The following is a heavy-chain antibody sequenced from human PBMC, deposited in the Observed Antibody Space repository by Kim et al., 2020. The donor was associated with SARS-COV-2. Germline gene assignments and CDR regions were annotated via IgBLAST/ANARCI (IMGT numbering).Heavy chain of an antibody. CDR1: GGSFSGYY. J-gene: IGHJ4*02. V-gene: IGHV4-34*01. Sequence: SETLSLTCAVYGGSFSGYYWSWIRQPPGKGLEWIGEINHSGSTNYNPSLKSRVTISVDTSKNQFSLKLSSVTAADTAVYYCARGRYCSGGSCHNTHRMRRWSGYFDYWGQGTLVTVSS. CDR3: ARGRYCSGGSCHNTHRMRRWSGYFDY. D-gene: IGHD2-15*01. CDR2: INHSGST.